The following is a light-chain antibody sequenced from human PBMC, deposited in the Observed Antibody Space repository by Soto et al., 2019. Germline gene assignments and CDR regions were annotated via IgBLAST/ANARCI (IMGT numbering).Light chain of an antibody. V-gene: IGLV2-14*03. Sequence: HSALTQPASVSGSPGQSITISCTGTSSDIGHYDYVSWYQQHPGKAPKLMIYHVTYRPSGVSNRYSGSKSGNSASLTISGLQADDEADYYCCSLTTSHTYVFGSGTKVTVX. CDR1: SSDIGHYDY. CDR3: CSLTTSHTYV. CDR2: HVT. J-gene: IGLJ1*01.